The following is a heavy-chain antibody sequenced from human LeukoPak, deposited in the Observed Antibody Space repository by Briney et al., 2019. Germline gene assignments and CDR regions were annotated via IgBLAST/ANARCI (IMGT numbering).Heavy chain of an antibody. D-gene: IGHD3-22*01. J-gene: IGHJ6*03. CDR2: IFYSGST. V-gene: IGHV4-39*07. Sequence: SETLSLTCTVSGGSISTSSYYWGWVRQPPGKGLEWIGNIFYSGSTYYSPSLKSRVTISLDTSRNQFSLKLNSVTAADTAVCYCTRGSIAYYYMDVWGKGTTVTISS. CDR1: GGSISTSSYY. CDR3: TRGSIAYYYMDV.